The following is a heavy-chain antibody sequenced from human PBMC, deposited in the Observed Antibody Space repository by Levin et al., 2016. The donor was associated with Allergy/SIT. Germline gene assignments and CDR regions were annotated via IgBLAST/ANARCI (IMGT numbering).Heavy chain of an antibody. Sequence: SETLSLTCTVSGGSSGSGDYSWNWIRQHPVKGLEWIGYIYYSGSTNYNPSLKSRVTISVDTSKNQFSLKLSSVTAADTAVYYCARVSIQLALDYWGQGTLVTVSS. CDR3: ARVSIQLALDY. CDR1: GGSSGSGDYS. CDR2: IYYSGST. D-gene: IGHD5-18*01. J-gene: IGHJ4*02. V-gene: IGHV4-61*08.